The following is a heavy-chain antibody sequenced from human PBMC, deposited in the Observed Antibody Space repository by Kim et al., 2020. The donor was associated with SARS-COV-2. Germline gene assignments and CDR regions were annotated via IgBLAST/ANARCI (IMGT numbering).Heavy chain of an antibody. CDR3: ASWRGYFDY. Sequence: GRTNYNPSLKSRVTISVDTSKNQFSLKLSSVTAADTAVYYCASWRGYFDYWGQGTLVTVSS. V-gene: IGHV4-59*01. J-gene: IGHJ4*02. CDR2: GRT. D-gene: IGHD1-1*01.